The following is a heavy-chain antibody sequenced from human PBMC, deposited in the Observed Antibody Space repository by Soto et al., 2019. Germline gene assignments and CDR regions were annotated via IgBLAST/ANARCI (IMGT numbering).Heavy chain of an antibody. Sequence: SETLSLTCAVYGGSFSGYYGSWIRQPPGKGLEWIGEINHSGSTNYNPSLKSRVTISVDTSKNQFSLKLSSVTAADTAVYYCARGVYGSGIYPDTNFDYWGQGTLVTVPQ. J-gene: IGHJ4*02. CDR2: INHSGST. CDR1: GGSFSGYY. D-gene: IGHD3-10*01. CDR3: ARGVYGSGIYPDTNFDY. V-gene: IGHV4-34*01.